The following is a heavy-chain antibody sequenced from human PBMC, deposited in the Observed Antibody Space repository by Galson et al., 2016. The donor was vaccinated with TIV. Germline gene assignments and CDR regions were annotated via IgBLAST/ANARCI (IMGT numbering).Heavy chain of an antibody. CDR3: AKEGYYYDSNSKNWFDP. CDR2: ISNDGKSA. D-gene: IGHD3-22*01. J-gene: IGHJ5*02. Sequence: SLRLSCAASGFNSSPYSMHWVRQAPGKGLEWVAVISNDGKSAYYADSVKGRFTISRDNSKNMLYLQMNSLGPEDTAVYYCAKEGYYYDSNSKNWFDPWAREPWSPSPQ. V-gene: IGHV3-30-3*02. CDR1: GFNSSPYS.